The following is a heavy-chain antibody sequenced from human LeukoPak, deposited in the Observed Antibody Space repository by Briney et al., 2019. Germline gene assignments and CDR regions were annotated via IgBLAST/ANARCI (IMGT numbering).Heavy chain of an antibody. CDR2: ISYDGSNK. Sequence: GGSLRLSCAASGFTFSSYGMHWVRQAPGKGLEWVAVISYDGSNKYYADSVKGRFTISRDNSKNTLYLQMNSLRAEDTAVYYCAKDQDIAVAKADPLVFDPWGQGTLVTVSS. D-gene: IGHD6-19*01. V-gene: IGHV3-30*18. CDR3: AKDQDIAVAKADPLVFDP. CDR1: GFTFSSYG. J-gene: IGHJ5*02.